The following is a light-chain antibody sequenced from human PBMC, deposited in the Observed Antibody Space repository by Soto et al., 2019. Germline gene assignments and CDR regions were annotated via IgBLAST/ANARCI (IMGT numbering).Light chain of an antibody. J-gene: IGKJ5*01. Sequence: EIVLTQSPGTLSLSPGERATLSCRASQSVSSSYLAWYQQKPGQAPRLLIYDASSRATGIPDRFSGSGSGTDFTLTISRLEPEDFAVFYCQHYGSSPGTFGQGTRLEIK. CDR1: QSVSSSY. V-gene: IGKV3-20*01. CDR3: QHYGSSPGT. CDR2: DAS.